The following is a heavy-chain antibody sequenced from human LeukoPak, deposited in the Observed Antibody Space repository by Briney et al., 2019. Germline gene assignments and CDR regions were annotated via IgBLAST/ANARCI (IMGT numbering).Heavy chain of an antibody. CDR1: GFTFSSYG. CDR2: IRYDGSNK. J-gene: IGHJ6*03. Sequence: PGGSLRLSCAASGFTFSSYGMHWVRQAPGKGLEWVAFIRYDGSNKYYADSVKGRFTISRDNSKNTLYLQMNSLRAEDTAVYYCAKQPSYYYYYYMDVWGKGTTVTISS. CDR3: AKQPSYYYYYYMDV. V-gene: IGHV3-30*02.